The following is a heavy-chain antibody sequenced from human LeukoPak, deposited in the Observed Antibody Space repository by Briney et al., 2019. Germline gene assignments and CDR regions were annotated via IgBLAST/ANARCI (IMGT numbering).Heavy chain of an antibody. CDR2: ISSSSSYI. Sequence: PGGSLRLSCAASGFTVSSYSMNWVRQAPGKGLEWVSSISSSSSYIYYADSVKGRFTISRDNAKNSLYLQMNSLRAEDTAVYYCAREADSSGYYPIDYWGQGTLVTVSS. CDR3: AREADSSGYYPIDY. V-gene: IGHV3-21*01. J-gene: IGHJ4*02. CDR1: GFTVSSYS. D-gene: IGHD3-22*01.